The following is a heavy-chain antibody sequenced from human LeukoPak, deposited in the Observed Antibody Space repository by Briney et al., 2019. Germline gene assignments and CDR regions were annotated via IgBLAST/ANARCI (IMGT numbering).Heavy chain of an antibody. J-gene: IGHJ4*02. Sequence: ASVKVSCKASGGTFSSYAISWVRPAPGQGLEWMGGIIPIFGTANYAQKFQGRVTITADESTSTAYMELSSLRSEDTAVYYCAREGAYGDFTGVYWGQGTLVTVSS. CDR3: AREGAYGDFTGVY. CDR1: GGTFSSYA. CDR2: IIPIFGTA. D-gene: IGHD4-17*01. V-gene: IGHV1-69*13.